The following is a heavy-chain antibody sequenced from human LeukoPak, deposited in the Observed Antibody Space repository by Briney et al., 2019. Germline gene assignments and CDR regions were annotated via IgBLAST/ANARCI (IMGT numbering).Heavy chain of an antibody. D-gene: IGHD3-22*01. V-gene: IGHV1-69*05. CDR3: ASGVHYDSSGYYYPDAFDI. CDR1: GGTFSSYA. CDR2: IIPIFGTA. J-gene: IGHJ3*02. Sequence: ASVKLSCKASGGTFSSYAISWVRQAPGQGLEWMGGIIPIFGTANYAQKFQGRVTITTDESTSTAYMELSSLRSEDTAVYYCASGVHYDSSGYYYPDAFDIWGQGTMVTVSS.